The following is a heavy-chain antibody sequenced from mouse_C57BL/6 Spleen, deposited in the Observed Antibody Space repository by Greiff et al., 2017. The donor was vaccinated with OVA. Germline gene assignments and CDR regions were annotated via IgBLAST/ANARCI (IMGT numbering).Heavy chain of an antibody. J-gene: IGHJ1*03. D-gene: IGHD1-1*01. CDR1: GYSFTGYY. CDR3: ARFYYGSSYFDV. CDR2: INPSTGGT. Sequence: VQLKQSGPELVKPGASVKISCKASGYSFTGYYMNWVKQSPEKSLEWIGEINPSTGGTTYNQKFKAKATLTVDKSSSTAYMQLKSLTSEDSAVYYCARFYYGSSYFDVWGTGTTVTVSS. V-gene: IGHV1-42*01.